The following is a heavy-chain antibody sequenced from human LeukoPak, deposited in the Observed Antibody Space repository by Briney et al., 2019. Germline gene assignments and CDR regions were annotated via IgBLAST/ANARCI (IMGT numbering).Heavy chain of an antibody. CDR2: IIPIFGTA. Sequence: SVKVSCKASGGTFSSYAISWVRQAPGQGLEWMGGIIPIFGTANYAQKFQGRVTIPADESTSTAYMELSSLRSEDTAVYYCARAVTPYQLPHNWFDPWGQGTLVTVSS. D-gene: IGHD2-2*01. CDR1: GGTFSSYA. V-gene: IGHV1-69*13. CDR3: ARAVTPYQLPHNWFDP. J-gene: IGHJ5*02.